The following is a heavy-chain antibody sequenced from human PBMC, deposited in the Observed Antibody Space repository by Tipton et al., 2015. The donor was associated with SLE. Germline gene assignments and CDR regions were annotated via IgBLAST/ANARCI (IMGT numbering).Heavy chain of an antibody. Sequence: QSGPEVKKPGASVKVSCKASGYTFTSYAMNWVRQAPGHGLEWMGWINTNTGNPTYAQGFTGRFVFSLDTSVSTTYLQISSLKAEDTAVYFCARDLTAARPALGYWGQGTLVTVSS. J-gene: IGHJ4*02. CDR2: INTNTGNP. CDR1: GYTFTSYA. CDR3: ARDLTAARPALGY. D-gene: IGHD6-6*01. V-gene: IGHV7-4-1*02.